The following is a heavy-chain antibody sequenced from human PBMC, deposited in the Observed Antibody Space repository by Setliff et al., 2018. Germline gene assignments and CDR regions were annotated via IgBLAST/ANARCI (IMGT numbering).Heavy chain of an antibody. CDR1: GDSISTFSYY. J-gene: IGHJ4*02. D-gene: IGHD2-2*01. CDR3: ASCRYQVPYNY. Sequence: SETLSLTCSVPGDSISTFSYYWGWIRQPPGKGLEWIGTIYDSGKTYYNPSLKSRVSISVDTSKNQFSLKLNSVTAADTGVYYCASCRYQVPYNYWGQGKLVTVSS. CDR2: IYDSGKT. V-gene: IGHV4-39*01.